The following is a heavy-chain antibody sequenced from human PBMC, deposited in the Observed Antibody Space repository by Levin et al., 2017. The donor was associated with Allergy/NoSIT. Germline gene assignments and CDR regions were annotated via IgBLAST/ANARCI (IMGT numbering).Heavy chain of an antibody. J-gene: IGHJ2*01. CDR2: ITRSGGHT. D-gene: IGHD2-21*01. Sequence: GGSLRLSCAASGFTFRDYAMTWVRQAPGKGLEWVSAITRSGGHTFYADSVKGRLTLSRVDSKNTLYLQMDSLRAEDTAVYYCARHTRGDLWYFDLWGRGTHVTVSS. V-gene: IGHV3-23*01. CDR1: GFTFRDYA. CDR3: ARHTRGDLWYFDL.